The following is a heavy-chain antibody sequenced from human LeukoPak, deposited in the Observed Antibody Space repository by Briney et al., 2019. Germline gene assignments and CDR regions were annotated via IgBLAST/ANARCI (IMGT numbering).Heavy chain of an antibody. V-gene: IGHV3-23*01. CDR2: ISGSGGST. Sequence: SGGSLRLSCAASGFTFSSYAMSWVRQAPGKGLEWVSAISGSGGSTYYADSVKGRFTISRDISKNTLYLQMNSLRAGDTAVYYCAKGGLDTAMVTGFDYWGQGTLVTVSS. CDR3: AKGGLDTAMVTGFDY. CDR1: GFTFSSYA. J-gene: IGHJ4*02. D-gene: IGHD5-18*01.